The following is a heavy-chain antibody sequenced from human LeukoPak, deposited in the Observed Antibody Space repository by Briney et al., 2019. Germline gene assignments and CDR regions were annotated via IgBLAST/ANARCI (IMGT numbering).Heavy chain of an antibody. D-gene: IGHD3-10*01. V-gene: IGHV3-30*02. Sequence: GGSLRLSCAASGFTFSNYGMHWVRQAPGKGLEWVAFIRYDGSNKYYADSVKGRFTISRDNSKNTLYLQMNSLRAEDTAVYYCARAKVAGYYGSGENWFDPWGQGTLVTVSS. CDR3: ARAKVAGYYGSGENWFDP. CDR2: IRYDGSNK. CDR1: GFTFSNYG. J-gene: IGHJ5*02.